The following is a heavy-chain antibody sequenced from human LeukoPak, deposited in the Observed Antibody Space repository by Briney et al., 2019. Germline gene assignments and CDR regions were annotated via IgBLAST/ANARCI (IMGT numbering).Heavy chain of an antibody. V-gene: IGHV4-39*01. D-gene: IGHD1-26*01. J-gene: IGHJ4*02. CDR2: ISYSGT. CDR1: GGSISISNYY. CDR3: ARRTSNPVGAIDY. Sequence: SETPSLTCTVSGGSISISNYYWGWIRQPPGRGLEWIGSISYSGTYYSPSLKSRLTISVDTSKNHFSLNLRSVTAADTAVYYCARRTSNPVGAIDYWGQGTLVTVSS.